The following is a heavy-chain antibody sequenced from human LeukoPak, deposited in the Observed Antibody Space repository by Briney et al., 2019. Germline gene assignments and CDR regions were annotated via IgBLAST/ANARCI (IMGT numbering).Heavy chain of an antibody. CDR3: ALDTIGARPNFDY. Sequence: PSETLSLTCTVSGGSISSSSYYWGWLRQPPGRGLEWLGGIYYSGSTYYNPSLKSRVTISVDTSKNQFSLNLSSVTAADTAVYYCALDTIGARPNFDYWGQGTLVTVSS. CDR2: IYYSGST. CDR1: GGSISSSSYY. D-gene: IGHD4/OR15-4a*01. J-gene: IGHJ4*02. V-gene: IGHV4-39*01.